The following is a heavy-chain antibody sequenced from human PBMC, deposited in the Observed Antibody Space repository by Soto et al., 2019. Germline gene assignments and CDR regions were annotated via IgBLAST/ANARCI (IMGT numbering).Heavy chain of an antibody. CDR2: IKPDESEK. CDR1: GFTFSGSR. D-gene: IGHD4-4*01. J-gene: IGHJ5*02. CDR3: VRGGSNYAS. Sequence: EVQLVESGGGLVQPGGSLRLSCTASGFTFSGSRMTWVRQAPGKGLEWVARIKPDESEKKYADSVKGRFSISRDNAKNSMYLQMDSLRGEDTAVYYCVRGGSNYASWGQGTLVTVSS. V-gene: IGHV3-7*01.